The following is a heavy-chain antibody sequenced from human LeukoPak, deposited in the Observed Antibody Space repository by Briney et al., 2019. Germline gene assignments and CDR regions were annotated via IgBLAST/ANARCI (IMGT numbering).Heavy chain of an antibody. D-gene: IGHD3-22*01. J-gene: IGHJ4*02. V-gene: IGHV3-33*06. CDR2: IWYDGSNK. CDR3: AKDLKPYYYDSSGYYYEYYFDY. CDR1: GFSFSTYG. Sequence: SGGSLRLSCAASGFSFSTYGMHWVRQAPGKGLEWVAVIWYDGSNKYYADSVKGRFTISRDNSKNTLHLQMNSLRAEDTALYYCAKDLKPYYYDSSGYYYEYYFDYWGQGTLVTVSS.